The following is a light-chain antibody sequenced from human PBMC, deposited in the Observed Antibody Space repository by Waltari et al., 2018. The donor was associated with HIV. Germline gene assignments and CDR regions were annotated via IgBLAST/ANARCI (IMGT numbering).Light chain of an antibody. CDR3: HSYDGSNWV. V-gene: IGLV6-57*02. CDR1: SGNIDRNY. Sequence: KFMLTQPHSVSESPGRTVTISCTGSSGNIDRNYVQWYRQRPGSAPTTVIYEDTKSPSWVPDRFSGPIASSSNPASLTIAGLRTEDEADYYCHSYDGSNWVFGGGTKLTVL. CDR2: EDT. J-gene: IGLJ3*02.